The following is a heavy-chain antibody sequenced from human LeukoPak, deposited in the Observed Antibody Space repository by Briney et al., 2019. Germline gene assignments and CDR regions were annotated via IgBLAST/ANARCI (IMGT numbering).Heavy chain of an antibody. J-gene: IGHJ3*02. D-gene: IGHD3-9*01. CDR1: GFTFSTYA. CDR2: ISVSAGST. Sequence: GGSLKLSCAASGFTFSTYAMSWVRQAPGKGLEWVSAISVSAGSTYYADSVKGRFTIFRDNSKNTLYLQMNSLRAEDTAVYYCARERAHYDILTADAFDIWGQGTMVTVSS. V-gene: IGHV3-23*01. CDR3: ARERAHYDILTADAFDI.